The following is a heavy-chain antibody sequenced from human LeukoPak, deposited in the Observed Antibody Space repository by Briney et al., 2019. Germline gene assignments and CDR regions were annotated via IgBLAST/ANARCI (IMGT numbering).Heavy chain of an antibody. Sequence: GGSLRLSCAASGFTFSSYSMNWVRQAPGKGLEWVSYISSGGSTTYYAGSVEGRFTVSRDNAKNSLYLQMNSLRAEDTAVYYCARDHMGYDYWGQGTLVTVSS. CDR3: ARDHMGYDY. V-gene: IGHV3-48*04. J-gene: IGHJ4*02. CDR2: ISSGGSTT. D-gene: IGHD1-26*01. CDR1: GFTFSSYS.